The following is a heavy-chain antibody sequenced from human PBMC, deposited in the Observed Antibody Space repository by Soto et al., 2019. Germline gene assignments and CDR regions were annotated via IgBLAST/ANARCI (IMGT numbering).Heavy chain of an antibody. Sequence: SGPTLVNPTQTLTLTCTFSGFSLSTSGVGVGWIRQPPGKALEWLALIYWDDDKRYSPSLKSRLTITKDTSKNQVVLTMTDMDPVDTATYYCAHSYSSGWLSYYYYYMDGWGKGTTVTVSS. J-gene: IGHJ6*03. V-gene: IGHV2-5*02. CDR1: GFSLSTSGVG. CDR3: AHSYSSGWLSYYYYYMDG. D-gene: IGHD6-19*01. CDR2: IYWDDDK.